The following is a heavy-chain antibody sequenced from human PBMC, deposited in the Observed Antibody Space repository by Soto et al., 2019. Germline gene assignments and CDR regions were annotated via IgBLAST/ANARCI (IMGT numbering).Heavy chain of an antibody. Sequence: PSETLSLTCTVSGGSISSYYWSWIRQPPGKGLEWIGYFFYSGSTNYNPSLKSRVTISVDTSKNQFSLKLNSVTAADTAVYYCARARRIDDSSALDVWGQGTTVTVSS. CDR2: FFYSGST. CDR3: ARARRIDDSSALDV. J-gene: IGHJ6*02. CDR1: GGSISSYY. V-gene: IGHV4-59*01. D-gene: IGHD3-22*01.